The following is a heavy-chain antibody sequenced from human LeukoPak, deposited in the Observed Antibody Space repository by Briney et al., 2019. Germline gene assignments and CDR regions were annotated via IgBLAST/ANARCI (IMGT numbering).Heavy chain of an antibody. D-gene: IGHD3-22*01. Sequence: GGSLRRSCAASGFTFSSYGMHWVRHAPWKGLEWVAFIRNDGSNKYYADSVKARCTSSTDNSKNRLYLQMNSLRAEDTAVYYCAKDLYYYDSSGSHYFDYWGQGTLVTVSS. J-gene: IGHJ4*02. CDR1: GFTFSSYG. V-gene: IGHV3-30*02. CDR3: AKDLYYYDSSGSHYFDY. CDR2: IRNDGSNK.